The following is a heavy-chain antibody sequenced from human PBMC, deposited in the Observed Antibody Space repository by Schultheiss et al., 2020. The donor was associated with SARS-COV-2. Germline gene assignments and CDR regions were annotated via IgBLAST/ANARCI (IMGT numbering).Heavy chain of an antibody. J-gene: IGHJ3*02. Sequence: SETLSLTCTVSGGSISSSNWWSWVRQPPGKGLEWIGEIYHSGSTYYNPSLRSRVSITGDTSKNQFSLKLSSVTAADTAVYYCATPYCGGDCYRDAFDIWGQGTMVTVSS. D-gene: IGHD2-21*02. CDR2: IYHSGST. CDR3: ATPYCGGDCYRDAFDI. CDR1: GGSISSSNW. V-gene: IGHV4-4*02.